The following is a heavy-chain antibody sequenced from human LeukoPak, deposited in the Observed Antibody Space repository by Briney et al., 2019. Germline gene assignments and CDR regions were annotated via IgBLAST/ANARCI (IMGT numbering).Heavy chain of an antibody. V-gene: IGHV4-34*01. CDR2: INHSGST. D-gene: IGHD5-24*01. Sequence: SETLSLTCTVSGGSISSYYWSWLRQPPGKGLEWIGEINHSGSTNYNPSLKSRVTISVDTSKNQFSLKLSSVTAADTAVYYCARGRRRDGYNYGYYYYYYGMDVWGQGTTVTVSS. J-gene: IGHJ6*02. CDR3: ARGRRRDGYNYGYYYYYYGMDV. CDR1: GGSISSYY.